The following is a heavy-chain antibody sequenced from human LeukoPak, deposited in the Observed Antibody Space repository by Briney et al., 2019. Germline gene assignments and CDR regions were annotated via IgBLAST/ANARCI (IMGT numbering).Heavy chain of an antibody. CDR3: ARDPPRGYDSSGLY. CDR2: ISSSGSTI. J-gene: IGHJ4*02. D-gene: IGHD3-22*01. Sequence: GGSLRLSCAASEFSVGSNYMTWVRQAPGKGLEWVSYISSSGSTIYYADSVKGRFTISRDNAKNSLYLQMNSLRAEDTAVYYCARDPPRGYDSSGLYWGQGTLVTVSS. V-gene: IGHV3-11*04. CDR1: EFSVGSNY.